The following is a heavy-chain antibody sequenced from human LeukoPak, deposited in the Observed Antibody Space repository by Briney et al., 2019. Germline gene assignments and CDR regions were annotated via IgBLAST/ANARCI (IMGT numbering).Heavy chain of an antibody. CDR2: ILSSGSTI. Sequence: TGGSLRLSCAASGFTLSSYEMNWVRQAPGKGLEWVLYILSSGSTIYYADSVKGRFTISRDNAKNSLYLQMNSLRAEDTAVYYCARDQEPDAFDIWGQGTMVTVSS. J-gene: IGHJ3*02. V-gene: IGHV3-48*03. CDR1: GFTLSSYE. CDR3: ARDQEPDAFDI. D-gene: IGHD1-26*01.